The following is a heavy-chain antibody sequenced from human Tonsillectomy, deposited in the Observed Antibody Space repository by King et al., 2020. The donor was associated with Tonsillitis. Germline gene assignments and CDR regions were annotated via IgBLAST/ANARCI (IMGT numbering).Heavy chain of an antibody. CDR2: IIPIVATA. D-gene: IGHD3-22*01. CDR3: ARRRLDDSSGYYVTFVDY. V-gene: IGHV1-69*01. J-gene: IGHJ4*02. Sequence: QLVQSGAEVKKPGSSGKVSCKASGGTFSSYAISWVRQAPGQGLEWMGGIIPIVATADYAQKFQGRVTMTADESTSTACMELSSLRSEETSVYYCARRRLDDSSGYYVTFVDYWGQGTLVTVSS. CDR1: GGTFSSYA.